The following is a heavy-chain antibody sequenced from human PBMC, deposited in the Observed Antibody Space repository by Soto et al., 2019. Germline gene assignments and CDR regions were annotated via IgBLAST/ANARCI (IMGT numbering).Heavy chain of an antibody. Sequence: VQLVESGGGLVQPGRSLRLSCAASGFTFDDYAMHWVRQVPGKGLEWVSGISWNSARIACADSVKGRFTISRDNAKNTLYLQMNNLRAEDTALYYSVKDAKSRMLVGVVTDWGKGTLVTVSS. D-gene: IGHD3-22*01. CDR1: GFTFDDYA. V-gene: IGHV3-9*01. CDR2: ISWNSARI. CDR3: VKDAKSRMLVGVVTD. J-gene: IGHJ4*02.